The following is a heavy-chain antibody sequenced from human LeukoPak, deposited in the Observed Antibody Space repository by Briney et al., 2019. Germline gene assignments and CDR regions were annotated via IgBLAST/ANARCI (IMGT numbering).Heavy chain of an antibody. D-gene: IGHD3-22*01. CDR1: GGSISSYY. CDR2: IYSSGST. CDR3: ARQGYYYDSSGFDY. J-gene: IGHJ4*02. V-gene: IGHV4-59*08. Sequence: SETLSLTCTVSGGSISSYYWSWIRQPAGKGLEWIGYIYSSGSTSYSPSLKSRVTISVDTSKNQFSLKLSSVTAADTAMYYCARQGYYYDSSGFDYWGQGTLVTVSS.